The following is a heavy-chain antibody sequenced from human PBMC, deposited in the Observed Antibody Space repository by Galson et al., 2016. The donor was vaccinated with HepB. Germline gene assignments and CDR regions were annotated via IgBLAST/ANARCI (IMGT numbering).Heavy chain of an antibody. J-gene: IGHJ5*02. D-gene: IGHD3-22*01. CDR2: ISAYNGNT. Sequence: SVKVSCKASGYTFTSYGISWVRQAPGQGLEWMGWISAYNGNTHYAQKFQGRVTMTTDTSTSTAYMELRSLRSDDTAVYYCARGSSSGFLNWFDLWGQGTLVTVSS. CDR1: GYTFTSYG. CDR3: ARGSSSGFLNWFDL. V-gene: IGHV1-18*01.